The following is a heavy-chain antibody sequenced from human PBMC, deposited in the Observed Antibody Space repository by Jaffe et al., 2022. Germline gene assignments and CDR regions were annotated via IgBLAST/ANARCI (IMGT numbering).Heavy chain of an antibody. Sequence: QVQLQESGPGLVKPSETLSLTCTVSGGSVSSGSYYWSWIRQPPGKGLEWIGYIYYSGSTNYNPSLKSRVTISVDTSKNQFSLKLSSVTAADTAVYYCASTRRVQVVVVPAAIDYYYYMDVWGKGTTVTVSS. CDR1: GGSVSSGSYY. J-gene: IGHJ6*03. V-gene: IGHV4-61*01. D-gene: IGHD2-2*01. CDR2: IYYSGST. CDR3: ASTRRVQVVVVPAAIDYYYYMDV.